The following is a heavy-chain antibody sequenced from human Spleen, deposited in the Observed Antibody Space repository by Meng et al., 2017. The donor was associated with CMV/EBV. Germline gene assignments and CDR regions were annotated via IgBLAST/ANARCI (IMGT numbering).Heavy chain of an antibody. CDR2: INTGNGNT. Sequence: YPFSNYPIHWVRQAHGQGLEWMGGINTGNGNTKFSQRFQGRVTISRDTSASTAYMELSSLRSEDTAVYYCARVTYDYDSTLTYFDYWGQGTLVTVSS. CDR3: ARVTYDYDSTLTYFDY. CDR1: YPFSNYP. D-gene: IGHD3-22*01. V-gene: IGHV1-3*04. J-gene: IGHJ4*02.